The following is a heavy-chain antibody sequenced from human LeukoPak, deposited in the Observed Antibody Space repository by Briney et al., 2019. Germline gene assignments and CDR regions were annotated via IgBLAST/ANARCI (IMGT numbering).Heavy chain of an antibody. V-gene: IGHV1-46*01. CDR3: ASGYYDSSGYSHFDY. Sequence: ASVKVSCKASGYTFTSYYMHWVRQAPGQGLEWMGIINPSGGSTSYAQKFQGRVTMTRDMSTSTVYMELSSLRSEDTAVYYCASGYYDSSGYSHFDYWGQGTLVTVSS. CDR1: GYTFTSYY. CDR2: INPSGGST. J-gene: IGHJ4*02. D-gene: IGHD3-22*01.